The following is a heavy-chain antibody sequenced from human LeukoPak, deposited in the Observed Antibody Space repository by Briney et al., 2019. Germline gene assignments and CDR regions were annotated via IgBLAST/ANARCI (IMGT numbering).Heavy chain of an antibody. V-gene: IGHV3-53*05. CDR3: ARGGTPGYSTGWIDY. CDR2: LYGGGST. Sequence: GGSLRLSCAASGFTVSSNYMSWVRQAPGKGLEWVSVLYGGGSTYYADSVKGRFTISRDNSKNTLYLQMNSLRGEDTAVYYCARGGTPGYSTGWIDYWGQGTLITVSS. D-gene: IGHD6-19*01. CDR1: GFTVSSNY. J-gene: IGHJ4*02.